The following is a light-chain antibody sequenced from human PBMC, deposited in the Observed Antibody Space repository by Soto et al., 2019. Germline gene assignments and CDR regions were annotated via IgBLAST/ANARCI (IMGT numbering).Light chain of an antibody. J-gene: IGKJ1*01. CDR1: QSVSSSA. CDR2: GAS. V-gene: IGKV3-20*01. Sequence: EIVLTQSPGTLSLSPGERATLSCRASQSVSSSALAWYQQKPGQAPRRLIYGASSRATGIPDRFSGSGSGTDFTLTISRLEPEDFAVYFCQQYGDRPRTFGQGTKVEIK. CDR3: QQYGDRPRT.